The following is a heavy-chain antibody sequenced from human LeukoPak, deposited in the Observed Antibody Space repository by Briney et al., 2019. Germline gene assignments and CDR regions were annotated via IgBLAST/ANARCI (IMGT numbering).Heavy chain of an antibody. CDR3: ARAPSGGSGYEPLYYYGMDV. V-gene: IGHV3-7*01. Sequence: GGSLRLSCAASGFTFSSYWMSWVRQAPGKGLEWVANIKQDGSEKYYVDSVKGRFTISRDNAKNSLYLQMNSLRAEDTAVYYCARAPSGGSGYEPLYYYGMDVWGQGTRSPSP. CDR1: GFTFSSYW. CDR2: IKQDGSEK. D-gene: IGHD5-12*01. J-gene: IGHJ6*02.